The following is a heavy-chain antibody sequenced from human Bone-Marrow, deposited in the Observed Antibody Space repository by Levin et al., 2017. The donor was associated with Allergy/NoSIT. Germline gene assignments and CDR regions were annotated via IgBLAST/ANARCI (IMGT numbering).Heavy chain of an antibody. Sequence: PGGSLRLSCIASGFSFSRYTMSWVRQAPGKGLEWVSSITDSGASTFYADSVKGRFTISRDNSKNTFYLQLNSLRAEDTAVYTCARGRAAGATKSAFDYWGQGTLVPVSS. V-gene: IGHV3-23*01. D-gene: IGHD1-26*01. CDR3: ARGRAAGATKSAFDY. J-gene: IGHJ4*02. CDR1: GFSFSRYT. CDR2: ITDSGAST.